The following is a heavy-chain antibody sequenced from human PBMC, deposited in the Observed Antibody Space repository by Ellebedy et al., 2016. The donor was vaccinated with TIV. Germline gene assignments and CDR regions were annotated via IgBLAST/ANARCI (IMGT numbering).Heavy chain of an antibody. Sequence: GESLKISCAASGFTFSDYYMSWIRQAPGKGLEWVSYISSSGSTIYYADSVKGRFTISRDNAKNSLYLQMNSLRAEDTAVYYCARDLWFGEEAFDIWGQGTMVTVSS. D-gene: IGHD3-10*01. CDR1: GFTFSDYY. V-gene: IGHV3-11*01. CDR3: ARDLWFGEEAFDI. CDR2: ISSSGSTI. J-gene: IGHJ3*02.